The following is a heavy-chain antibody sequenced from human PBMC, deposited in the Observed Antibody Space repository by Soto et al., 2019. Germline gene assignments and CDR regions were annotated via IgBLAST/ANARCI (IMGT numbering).Heavy chain of an antibody. CDR1: AGTISRYY. CDR3: ARGQCFFDCFDP. D-gene: IGHD3-3*01. CDR2: IYSSGNT. V-gene: IGHV4-4*07. Sequence: PSDTLALTSSVSAGTISRYYWTWIRQPAGKGLEWIGRIYSSGNTKYNPSLQSRVTMSLDTSNNQFSLRLTSVTTADTAGYYCARGQCFFDCFDPWGQETFVLVSS. J-gene: IGHJ5*02.